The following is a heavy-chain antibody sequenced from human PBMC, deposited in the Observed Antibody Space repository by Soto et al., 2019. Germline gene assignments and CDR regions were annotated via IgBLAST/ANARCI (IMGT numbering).Heavy chain of an antibody. Sequence: EVQLVESGGGLVQPGGSLRLSCAASGFTFSNYWMVWVRQAPEKGPEWVATIKQDGSEKYHVDSVKGRFTISRDNTKNSLYLQMNSLRAEDTALYYCARETSADSFWGQGTLVTVSS. V-gene: IGHV3-7*01. J-gene: IGHJ4*02. CDR3: ARETSADSF. CDR1: GFTFSNYW. D-gene: IGHD2-21*01. CDR2: IKQDGSEK.